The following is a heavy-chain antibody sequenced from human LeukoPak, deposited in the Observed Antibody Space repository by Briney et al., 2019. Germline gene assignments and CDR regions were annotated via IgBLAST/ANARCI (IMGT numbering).Heavy chain of an antibody. V-gene: IGHV4-4*09. CDR2: ILTSGTT. J-gene: IGHJ4*02. D-gene: IGHD1-26*01. CDR3: ARLRVSGSYLYYFDY. CDR1: NGSISSYH. Sequence: SETLSLTCTVSNGSISSYHWSWVRQPPGEGLEWIGYILTSGTTNYNPSLKSRLTISVDTSKNQFTLKLSSVTAADTAVYYCARLRVSGSYLYYFDYWGQGTLVTVSS.